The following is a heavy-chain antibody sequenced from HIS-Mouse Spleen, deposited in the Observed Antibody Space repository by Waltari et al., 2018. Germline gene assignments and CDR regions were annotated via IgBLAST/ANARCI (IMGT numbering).Heavy chain of an antibody. Sequence: RLSCAASGFTFSSYAMHWVRQAPGKGLEWVAVISYDGSNKYYADSVKGRFTISRDNSKNTLYLQMNSLRAEDTAVYYCARDFRKIDTVPVTGWFDPWGQGTLVTVSS. CDR2: ISYDGSNK. CDR3: ARDFRKIDTVPVTGWFDP. J-gene: IGHJ5*02. CDR1: GFTFSSYA. V-gene: IGHV3-30*04.